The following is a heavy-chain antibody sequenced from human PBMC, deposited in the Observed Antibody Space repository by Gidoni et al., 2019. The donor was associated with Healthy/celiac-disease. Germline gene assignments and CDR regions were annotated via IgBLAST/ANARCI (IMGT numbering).Heavy chain of an antibody. CDR1: GFTFGDYA. Sequence: EVQLVESGGGLVKPGRSLRLSCTASGFTFGDYAMSWFRQAPGKGLEWVGFIRSKAYGGTTEYAASVKGRFTISRDDSKSIAYLQMNSLKTEDTAVYYCTRDPNYYGSGSYSYYYYYGMDVWGQGTTVTVSS. D-gene: IGHD3-10*01. CDR2: IRSKAYGGTT. J-gene: IGHJ6*02. V-gene: IGHV3-49*05. CDR3: TRDPNYYGSGSYSYYYYYGMDV.